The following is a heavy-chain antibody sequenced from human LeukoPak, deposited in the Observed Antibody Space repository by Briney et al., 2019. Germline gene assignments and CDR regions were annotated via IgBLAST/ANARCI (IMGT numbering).Heavy chain of an antibody. J-gene: IGHJ4*02. Sequence: GGSLRLSCAASGFTFDDYTMHWVRQAPGKGLEWVSLITWDGGSTYYADSVKGRFTISRDNSKNSLYLQMNSLRTEDTAFYYCAKDASHILTAYPADWGQGTLVTVSS. CDR3: AKDASHILTAYPAD. D-gene: IGHD3-9*01. CDR2: ITWDGGST. CDR1: GFTFDDYT. V-gene: IGHV3-43*01.